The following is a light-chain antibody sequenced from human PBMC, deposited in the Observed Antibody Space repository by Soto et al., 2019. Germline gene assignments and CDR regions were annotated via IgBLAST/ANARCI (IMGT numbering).Light chain of an antibody. J-gene: IGKJ3*01. CDR3: QQYGSSFT. V-gene: IGKV3-20*01. CDR1: QSVSSSY. CDR2: GAS. Sequence: DIVLTQSPGTLSLSPGERATLSCRASQSVSSSYLAWYQQKPGQAPRLLIYGASSRATGIPDRFSGSGSGTDFTLTISILEPEDFAVYYCQQYGSSFTFGPGTKVDIK.